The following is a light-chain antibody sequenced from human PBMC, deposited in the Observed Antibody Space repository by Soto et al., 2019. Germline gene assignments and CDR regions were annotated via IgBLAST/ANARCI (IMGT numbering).Light chain of an antibody. CDR2: GAS. J-gene: IGKJ3*01. CDR3: QQYNNWPPLFT. CDR1: QSVSSK. V-gene: IGKV3-15*01. Sequence: EMVMTQSPATLSVSPGERATLSCRASQSVSSKLAWYQQKPGQAPRLLIYGASTRATGIPARFSGSGSGTEFTLTISSLQSEDFAVYYCQQYNNWPPLFTFGPGTKVDIK.